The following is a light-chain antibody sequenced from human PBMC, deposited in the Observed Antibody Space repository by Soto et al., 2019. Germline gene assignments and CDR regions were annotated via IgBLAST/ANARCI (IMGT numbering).Light chain of an antibody. CDR2: GAS. V-gene: IGKV1-27*01. CDR3: QSYDGAPLT. J-gene: IGKJ4*01. Sequence: DIPMTQSPSSLSASVGDRVTITCRASQGIRNYLAWYQQKSGKVPNLLIYGASTLQSGVSSRFSGSGSGTDFTLTITSLQPEDVATYYCQSYDGAPLTFGGGTKVEMK. CDR1: QGIRNY.